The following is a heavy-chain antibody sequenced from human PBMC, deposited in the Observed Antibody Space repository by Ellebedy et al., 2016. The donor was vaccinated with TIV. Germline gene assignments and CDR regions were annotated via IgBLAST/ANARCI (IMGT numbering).Heavy chain of an antibody. Sequence: GESLKISCKGSGYRFNSYWIGWVRQVPGKGLEWMGIMYPGDFDTRYSPSLQGQVTISVDKSTSTAYLQWSRLKASDTAIYDCARHLWYDSSKRGGLSVDYWGQGTLVTVSS. D-gene: IGHD3-22*01. CDR1: GYRFNSYW. CDR2: MYPGDFDT. CDR3: ARHLWYDSSKRGGLSVDY. J-gene: IGHJ4*02. V-gene: IGHV5-51*01.